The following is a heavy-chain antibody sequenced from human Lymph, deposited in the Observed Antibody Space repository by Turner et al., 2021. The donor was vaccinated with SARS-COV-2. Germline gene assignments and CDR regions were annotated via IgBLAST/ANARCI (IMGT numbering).Heavy chain of an antibody. V-gene: IGHV3-33*01. CDR3: ARVKGYNGYDLRYYYGMDV. CDR2: IWYDGSNI. D-gene: IGHD5-12*01. CDR1: GLTFSSYG. Sequence: QAQLVESGGGVVQPGRYLRSSCTASGLTFSSYGMHWVRQAPGKGREWVAVIWYDGSNIYYADYVKGRFTISRDNSKNTLYLQMNSLRAEDTAVYYCARVKGYNGYDLRYYYGMDVWGQGTTVTVSS. J-gene: IGHJ6*02.